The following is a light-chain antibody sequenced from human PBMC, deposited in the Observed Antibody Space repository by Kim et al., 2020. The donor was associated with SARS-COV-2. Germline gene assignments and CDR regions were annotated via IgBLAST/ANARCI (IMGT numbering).Light chain of an antibody. CDR2: GAS. CDR3: KKYSTAPWT. CDR1: QGISNS. V-gene: IGKV1-27*01. Sequence: DIQMTQSPSSLSASVGDRVTITCRASQGISNSLAWYQQKPGRVPKLLIYGASTLQSGVPSRFSGSGSGTDFTLTISSLQPEDVATYYCKKYSTAPWTFFQGTKVDIK. J-gene: IGKJ1*01.